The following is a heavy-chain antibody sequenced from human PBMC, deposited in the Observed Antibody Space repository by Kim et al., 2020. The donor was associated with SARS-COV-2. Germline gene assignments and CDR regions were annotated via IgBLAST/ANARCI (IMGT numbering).Heavy chain of an antibody. CDR2: ISASGSGT. CDR1: GFTFSAFT. V-gene: IGHV3-23*01. CDR3: ANRPGRTDATEWYFDY. J-gene: IGHJ4*02. D-gene: IGHD1-1*01. Sequence: GGSLRLSCAASGFTFSAFTMSWVRQTPGKGLEWVSTISASGSGTFYADSVKGRFTISRDNSNDMLYLQMNSLRAEDTAVYSCANRPGRTDATEWYFDYWGQGTLVTVSS.